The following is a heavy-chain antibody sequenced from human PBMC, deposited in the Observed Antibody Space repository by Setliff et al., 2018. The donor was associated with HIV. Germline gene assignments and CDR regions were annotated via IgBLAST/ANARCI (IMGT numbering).Heavy chain of an antibody. CDR3: ARQGAQQELTPFYSYGMDV. D-gene: IGHD3-16*01. CDR1: GASISSYY. J-gene: IGHJ6*02. CDR2: IYTGGNA. Sequence: PSETLSLTCSVSGASISSYYWSWIRQPAGKGLEWIGHIYTGGNANYNPSLQSRVTISVDTSKNQFSLMLGSMTAADTAVYYCARQGAQQELTPFYSYGMDVWGQGTTVTVSS. V-gene: IGHV4-4*07.